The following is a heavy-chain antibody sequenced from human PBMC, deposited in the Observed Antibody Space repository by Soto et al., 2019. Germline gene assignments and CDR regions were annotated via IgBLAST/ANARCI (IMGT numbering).Heavy chain of an antibody. D-gene: IGHD5-12*01. J-gene: IGHJ5*02. V-gene: IGHV4-4*07. CDR3: ARESGSDRWFHP. Sequence: PSDSMSLSCAVCGASISSYVWTWIRQPAGKGLDWIGRISTSGTTNYNPSLKSRVTMSVDTSKNHFALNLSSVTAADTAVCYWARESGSDRWFHPGRQGTLVTVCS. CDR2: ISTSGTT. CDR1: GASISSYV.